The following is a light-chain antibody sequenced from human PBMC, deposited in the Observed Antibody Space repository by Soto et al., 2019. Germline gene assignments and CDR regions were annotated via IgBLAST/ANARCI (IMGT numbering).Light chain of an antibody. Sequence: EIVLTQSPGTLSLTPGERATLSCRASQSVSSNSVAWYQQKPGQAPRLLIYGTSSRATGIPDRFSGSGSGTDFTLTISRLEPEDFAVFYCQQYGGSPPEVTFGPGTRLEI. V-gene: IGKV3-20*01. CDR1: QSVSSNS. CDR3: QQYGGSPPEVT. J-gene: IGKJ5*01. CDR2: GTS.